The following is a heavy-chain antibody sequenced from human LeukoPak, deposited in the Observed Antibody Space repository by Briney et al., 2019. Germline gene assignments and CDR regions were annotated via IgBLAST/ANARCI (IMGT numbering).Heavy chain of an antibody. CDR3: ARVAVGYYYGSGSYYYYGMDV. CDR2: IYYSGST. CDR1: GGSISSYY. D-gene: IGHD3-10*01. J-gene: IGHJ6*02. Sequence: SETLSLTCTVSGGSISSYYWSWIRQPPGKGLEWIGYIYYSGSTNYNPSLKSRVTISVDTSKNQFSLKLSSVTAADTAVYYCARVAVGYYYGSGSYYYYGMDVWGQGTTVTVSS. V-gene: IGHV4-59*12.